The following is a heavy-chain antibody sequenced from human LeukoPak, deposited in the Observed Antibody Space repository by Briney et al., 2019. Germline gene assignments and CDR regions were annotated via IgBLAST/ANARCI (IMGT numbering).Heavy chain of an antibody. CDR3: AKDLVVVAATFAGDYFDY. V-gene: IGHV3-23*01. CDR1: GFTFSSYA. CDR2: INGSGGST. Sequence: GGSLRLSCAASGFTFSSYAMSWVRQAPGKGLEWVSAINGSGGSTYYADSVKGRFTISRDNSKNTLYLQMNSLRAEDTAVYYCAKDLVVVAATFAGDYFDYWGQGTLVTVSS. D-gene: IGHD2-15*01. J-gene: IGHJ4*02.